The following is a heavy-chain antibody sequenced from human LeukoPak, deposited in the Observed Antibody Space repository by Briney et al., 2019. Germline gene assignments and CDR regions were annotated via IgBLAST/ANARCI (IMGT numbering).Heavy chain of an antibody. CDR1: GFTFSSYA. D-gene: IGHD3-3*01. J-gene: IGHJ4*02. Sequence: GGSLRLSCAASGFTFSSYAVSWVRQAPGKGLEWVSTISGSGSGSAGNTYYADSVKGRFTISRDNSKNTLYLQMNSLRSEDMAIYYCNYDFWSGYNRLDYWGQGTLVTVSS. CDR2: ISGSGSGSAGNT. V-gene: IGHV3-23*01. CDR3: NYDFWSGYNRLDY.